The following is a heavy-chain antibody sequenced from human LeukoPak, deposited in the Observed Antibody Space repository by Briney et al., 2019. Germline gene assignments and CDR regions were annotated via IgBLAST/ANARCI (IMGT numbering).Heavy chain of an antibody. CDR3: ARGAEDTAIPPGNWFDP. J-gene: IGHJ5*02. D-gene: IGHD5-18*01. CDR2: IYYSGST. V-gene: IGHV4-59*01. Sequence: PSETLSLTCTVSGGSISSYYWSWIRQPPGKGLEWIGYIYYSGSTNYNPSLKSRVTISVDTSKNQFSLKLSSVTAADTAVYYCARGAEDTAIPPGNWFDPWGQGTLVTVSS. CDR1: GGSISSYY.